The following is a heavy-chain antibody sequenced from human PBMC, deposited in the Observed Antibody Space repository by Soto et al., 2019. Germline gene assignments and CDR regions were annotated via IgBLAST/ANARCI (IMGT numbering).Heavy chain of an antibody. CDR3: ARGAPAASYYYYYMDV. J-gene: IGHJ6*03. V-gene: IGHV4-34*01. Sequence: SETLSLTCAVYGGSFSGYYWSWIRQPPGKGLEWIGEINHSGSTNYNPSLKSRVTISVDTSKNQFSLKLSSVTAADTAVYYCARGAPAASYYYYYMDVWGKGTTVTVS. CDR1: GGSFSGYY. CDR2: INHSGST. D-gene: IGHD2-15*01.